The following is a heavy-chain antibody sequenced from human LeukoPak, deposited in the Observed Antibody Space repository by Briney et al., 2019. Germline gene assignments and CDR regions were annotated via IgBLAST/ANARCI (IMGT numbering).Heavy chain of an antibody. CDR1: GGTFSSYA. CDR3: ARGGYSYGYSFDY. CDR2: IIPIFCTA. J-gene: IGHJ4*02. V-gene: IGHV1-69*05. D-gene: IGHD5-18*01. Sequence: SVKVSCKASGGTFSSYAISWVRQAPGQGLEWMGRIIPIFCTANYAQKFQGRVTITTDESTSTAYMELSSLRSEDTAVYYCARGGYSYGYSFDYWGQGTLVTVSS.